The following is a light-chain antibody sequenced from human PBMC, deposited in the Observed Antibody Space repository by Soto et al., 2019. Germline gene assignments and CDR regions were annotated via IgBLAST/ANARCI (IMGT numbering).Light chain of an antibody. CDR3: QQYGSSPGIT. J-gene: IGKJ3*01. V-gene: IGKV3-20*01. Sequence: EIVLTQSPGTLSLSPGERATLSCRASQSVSSSYLAWYQQKPGQAPRLLIYGASSRATGIPDRFSGSGSGTDFTVTISRLEPEDFAVYYCQQYGSSPGITFGPGTKVDIK. CDR2: GAS. CDR1: QSVSSSY.